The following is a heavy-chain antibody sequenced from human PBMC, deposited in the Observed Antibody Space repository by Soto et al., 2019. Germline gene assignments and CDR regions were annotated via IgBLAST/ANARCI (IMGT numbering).Heavy chain of an antibody. D-gene: IGHD6-13*01. CDR3: ASPIAAAGRDVPSKWDYYYYYGMDV. CDR2: IYPGDSDT. J-gene: IGHJ6*02. V-gene: IGHV5-51*01. Sequence: VESLKISCNGSGYSFTSYWIGWVRQMPGKGLEWMGIIYPGDSDTRYSPSFQGQVTISADKSISTAYLQWSSLKASDTAMYYCASPIAAAGRDVPSKWDYYYYYGMDVWGQGTTVTVSS. CDR1: GYSFTSYW.